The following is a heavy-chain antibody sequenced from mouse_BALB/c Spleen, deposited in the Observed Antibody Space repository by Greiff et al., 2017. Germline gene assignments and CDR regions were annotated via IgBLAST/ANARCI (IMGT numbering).Heavy chain of an antibody. CDR1: GFSLTSYG. D-gene: IGHD2-14*01. CDR3: ARRHYRYDGSWFAY. CDR2: IWSGGST. J-gene: IGHJ3*01. Sequence: VKLMESGPGLVQPSQSLSITCTVSGFSLTSYGVHWVRQSPGKGLEWLGVIWSGGSTDYNAAFISRLSISKDNSKSQVFFKMNSLQANDTAIYYCARRHYRYDGSWFAYWGQGTLVTVSA. V-gene: IGHV2-2*02.